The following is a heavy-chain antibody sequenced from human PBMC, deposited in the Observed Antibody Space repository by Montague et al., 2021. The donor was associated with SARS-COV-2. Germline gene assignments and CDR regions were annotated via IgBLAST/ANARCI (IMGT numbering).Heavy chain of an antibody. CDR1: GDSITNHY. CDR2: MHFTGKT. V-gene: IGHV4-4*07. CDR3: ARDRFDFGAGRRGTIDF. D-gene: IGHD3-10*01. Sequence: SETLSLTCSVSGDSITNHYWSWIRQPAGKGLEWIGRMHFTGKTNFSPFFSSRLTMSADTSKNQFSLKLTSVTAAAAAIYFCARDRFDFGAGRRGTIDFWGQGTLVTVSS. J-gene: IGHJ4*02.